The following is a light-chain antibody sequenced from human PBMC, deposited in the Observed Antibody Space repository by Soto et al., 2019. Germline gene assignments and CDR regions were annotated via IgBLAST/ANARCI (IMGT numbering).Light chain of an antibody. J-gene: IGKJ1*01. CDR2: GAS. Sequence: EIVLTQSPGTLSLSPGERATFSCRASQSVSSSYIAWYQQKPGQAPRLLIYGASSRATGIPDRFSGSGSGTDFTLTISRLEPEDFAVYYCQQYGSSPRTFGQGTKVDI. CDR1: QSVSSSY. V-gene: IGKV3-20*01. CDR3: QQYGSSPRT.